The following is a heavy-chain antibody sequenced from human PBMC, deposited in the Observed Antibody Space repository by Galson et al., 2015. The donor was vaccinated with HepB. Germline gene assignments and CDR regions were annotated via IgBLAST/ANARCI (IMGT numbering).Heavy chain of an antibody. Sequence: SLRLSCAASGFSFNNYATSWVRQAPGKGLEWVSGISGRGLSTFYAGSVKGRFTISTDNSKNTLYLQMNSLRAEDTAVYYCAKDRGYYSSGWYPHPDAFDIWGQGTMVTVSS. J-gene: IGHJ3*02. D-gene: IGHD6-19*01. CDR1: GFSFNNYA. CDR3: AKDRGYYSSGWYPHPDAFDI. V-gene: IGHV3-23*01. CDR2: ISGRGLST.